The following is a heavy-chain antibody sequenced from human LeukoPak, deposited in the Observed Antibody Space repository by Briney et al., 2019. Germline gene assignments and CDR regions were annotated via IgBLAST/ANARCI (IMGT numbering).Heavy chain of an antibody. CDR1: GFTFRSYA. D-gene: IGHD2-8*01. CDR2: ISYDGSNK. J-gene: IGHJ6*02. Sequence: ARGSLRLSCAATGFTFRSYAMSWVRQAPGKGLEWVAVISYDGSNKYYADSVKGRFTISRDNSKNTLYLQMNSLRAEDTAVYYCARGPERTGVGTRYFYDMDVWGQGTTVTVSS. V-gene: IGHV3-30-3*01. CDR3: ARGPERTGVGTRYFYDMDV.